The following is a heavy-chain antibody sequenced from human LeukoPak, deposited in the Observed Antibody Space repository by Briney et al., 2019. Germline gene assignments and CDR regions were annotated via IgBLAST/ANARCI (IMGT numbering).Heavy chain of an antibody. Sequence: PSETLSLTCTVSGGSISSGGYYWSWIRQYPGKGLEWIGYIYYSGTTYYNPSLKSRVTMSVDTSKNQSSLKLISVTAADTAVYYCARDVTGGSYFDYWGQGTLVTVSS. CDR2: IYYSGTT. CDR3: ARDVTGGSYFDY. J-gene: IGHJ4*02. CDR1: GGSISSGGYY. D-gene: IGHD1-26*01. V-gene: IGHV4-31*03.